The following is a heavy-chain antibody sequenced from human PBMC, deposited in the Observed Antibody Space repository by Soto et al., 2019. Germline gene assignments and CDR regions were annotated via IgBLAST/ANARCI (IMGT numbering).Heavy chain of an antibody. CDR2: MNPNSGNT. J-gene: IGHJ5*02. CDR3: ARGGYYGDYDWFDP. V-gene: IGHV1-8*01. D-gene: IGHD4-17*01. Sequence: GASVKVSCKASGYTFTSYDINWVRQATGRGLEWMGWMNPNSGNTGYAQKFQGRVTMTRNTSISTAYMELSSLRSEDTAVYYCARGGYYGDYDWFDPWGQGTLVTVSS. CDR1: GYTFTSYD.